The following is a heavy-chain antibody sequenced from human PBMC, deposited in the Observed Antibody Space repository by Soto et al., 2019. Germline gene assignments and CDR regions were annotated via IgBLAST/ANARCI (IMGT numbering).Heavy chain of an antibody. D-gene: IGHD2-15*01. V-gene: IGHV4-61*01. CDR1: GASVSSGSYF. J-gene: IGHJ6*02. Sequence: QVQLQESGPGLVKPSETLSLTCTVSGASVSSGSYFWSWVRQPPGKGLEWIAYINYSGNTNYNPSLKSRVTISPDTSKNQFSLKLSSVTAADTAVYYCATLTNPGRSYYYGMDVWGQGTTVTVSS. CDR3: ATLTNPGRSYYYGMDV. CDR2: INYSGNT.